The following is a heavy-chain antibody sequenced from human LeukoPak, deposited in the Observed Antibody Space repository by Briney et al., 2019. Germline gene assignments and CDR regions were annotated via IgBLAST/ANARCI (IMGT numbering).Heavy chain of an antibody. V-gene: IGHV1-2*02. CDR1: GYTFTGYY. CDR2: INPNSGGT. J-gene: IGHJ4*02. Sequence: ASVKVSCKASGYTFTGYYMHWVRQAPGQGLEWMGWINPNSGGTNYTQKFQGRVTMTRDTSISTAYMELSRLRSDDTAVYYCARAVAGTPILVDYWGQGTLVTVSS. CDR3: ARAVAGTPILVDY. D-gene: IGHD6-19*01.